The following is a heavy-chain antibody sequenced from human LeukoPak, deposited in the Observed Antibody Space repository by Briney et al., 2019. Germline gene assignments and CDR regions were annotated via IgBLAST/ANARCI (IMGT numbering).Heavy chain of an antibody. V-gene: IGHV3-21*01. CDR3: ARGSSNIAARNNCFDP. CDR1: GFTFSRSD. J-gene: IGHJ5*02. D-gene: IGHD6-6*01. Sequence: GGSLRLSCAAPGFTFSRSDMNWVRQAPGKGLEWVSSISSSSSYIYYTDSLKGRFTISRDNAKNPLYLQMNSLRAEDTAVYYCARGSSNIAARNNCFDPWGQGTLVTVSS. CDR2: ISSSSSYI.